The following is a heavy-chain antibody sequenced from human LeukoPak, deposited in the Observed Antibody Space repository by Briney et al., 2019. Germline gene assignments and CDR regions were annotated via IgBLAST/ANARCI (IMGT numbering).Heavy chain of an antibody. CDR3: ARFPPGWIRDYCDSSGFDI. D-gene: IGHD3-22*01. V-gene: IGHV1-8*01. J-gene: IGHJ3*02. CDR1: GYTFTSYD. CDR2: MNPNSGNT. Sequence: ASVKVSCKASGYTFTSYDINWVRQATGQGLEWMGWMNPNSGNTGYAQKFQGRVTMTRNTSISAAYMELSSLRSEDTAVYYCARFPPGWIRDYCDSSGFDIWGQGTMVTVSS.